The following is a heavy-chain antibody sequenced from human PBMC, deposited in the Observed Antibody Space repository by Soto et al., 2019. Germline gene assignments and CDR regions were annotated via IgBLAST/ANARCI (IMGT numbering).Heavy chain of an antibody. V-gene: IGHV3-30-3*01. J-gene: IGHJ6*02. CDR3: ARGITIFGVVIIDYYYGMDV. CDR2: ISYDGSNK. CDR1: GFTFSSYA. Sequence: LRLSCAASGFTFSSYAMHWVRQAPCKGLEWVAVISYDGSNKYYADSVKGRFTISRDNSKNTLYLQMNSLRAEDTAVYYCARGITIFGVVIIDYYYGMDVWGQGTTVTVSS. D-gene: IGHD3-3*01.